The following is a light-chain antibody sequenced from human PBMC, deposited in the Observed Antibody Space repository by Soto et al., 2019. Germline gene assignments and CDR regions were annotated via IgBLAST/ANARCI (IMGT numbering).Light chain of an antibody. J-gene: IGLJ3*02. Sequence: ALTQPASVSGSPGQSITISCTGTSSDVGGSKLVSWYQHHPGKAPKLIIYEDTKRPSGVSTRFSGSKSGNTASLTISGLQAEDEADYYCCSYASSATWVFGGGTQLTV. CDR1: SSDVGGSKL. V-gene: IGLV2-23*01. CDR2: EDT. CDR3: CSYASSATWV.